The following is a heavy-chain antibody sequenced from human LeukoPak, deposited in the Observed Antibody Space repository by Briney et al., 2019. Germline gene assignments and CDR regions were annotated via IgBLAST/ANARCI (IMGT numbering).Heavy chain of an antibody. CDR3: ARDVPDAFDI. J-gene: IGHJ3*02. CDR1: GFTFSSYA. Sequence: GGSLRLSCAASGFTFSSYAMHWVRQAPGKGLEWVAVISYDGSNKYYADSVEGRFTISRDNAKNSLYLQMNSLRAEDTAVYYCARDVPDAFDIWGQGTMVTVSS. V-gene: IGHV3-30-3*01. CDR2: ISYDGSNK.